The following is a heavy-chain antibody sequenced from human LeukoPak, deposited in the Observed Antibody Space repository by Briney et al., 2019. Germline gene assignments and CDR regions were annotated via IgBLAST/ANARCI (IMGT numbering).Heavy chain of an antibody. V-gene: IGHV3-23*01. Sequence: GGDTYYADSVKGRFTISGDSSKNTLYLQMNSLRAEDTALYYCAKVRSRFFDYWGQGTLVTVSS. CDR2: GGDT. D-gene: IGHD3-3*01. CDR3: AKVRSRFFDY. J-gene: IGHJ4*02.